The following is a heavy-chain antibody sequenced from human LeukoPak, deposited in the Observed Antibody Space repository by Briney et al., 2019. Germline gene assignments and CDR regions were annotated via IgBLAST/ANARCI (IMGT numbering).Heavy chain of an antibody. CDR2: INHSGST. Sequence: SETLSLTCAVYGGSFSGYYWSWIRQPPGKGLEWIGEINHSGSTNYNPSLKSRVTISVDRSKNQFSLKLSSVTAADTAVYYCARDRRDGSGYPYYWGQGTLVTVSS. D-gene: IGHD3-22*01. J-gene: IGHJ4*02. CDR1: GGSFSGYY. V-gene: IGHV4-34*01. CDR3: ARDRRDGSGYPYY.